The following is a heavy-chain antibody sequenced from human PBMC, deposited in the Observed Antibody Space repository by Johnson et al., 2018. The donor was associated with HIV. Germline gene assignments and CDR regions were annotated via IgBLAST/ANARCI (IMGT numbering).Heavy chain of an antibody. J-gene: IGHJ3*02. CDR2: ISWNSGSI. CDR3: ARENQGYSYRAFDI. Sequence: YAMHWVRQAPGKGLEWVSGISWNSGSIGYADSVKGRFTISRDNSRNTVYLQMTNLRTEETAVYYCARENQGYSYRAFDIWGQGTMVTVSS. D-gene: IGHD5-18*01. V-gene: IGHV3-9*01. CDR1: YA.